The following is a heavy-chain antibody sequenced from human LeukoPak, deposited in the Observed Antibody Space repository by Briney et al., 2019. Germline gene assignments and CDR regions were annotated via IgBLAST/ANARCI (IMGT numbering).Heavy chain of an antibody. CDR2: IFYTGST. J-gene: IGHJ4*02. Sequence: SETLSLTCSVSGGSISSFYWTWIRQSPGEGLEWIGYIFYTGSTTYNPSLKSRVTISLDTSRNQFSLNLSSVTAADMAVYYCARAGLSFDYWGQGALVTVSS. CDR3: ARAGLSFDY. V-gene: IGHV4-59*01. CDR1: GGSISSFY. D-gene: IGHD3/OR15-3a*01.